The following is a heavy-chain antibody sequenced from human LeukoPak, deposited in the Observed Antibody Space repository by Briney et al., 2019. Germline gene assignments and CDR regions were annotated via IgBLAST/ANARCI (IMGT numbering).Heavy chain of an antibody. CDR3: AKGSSSSVYYWTGIDY. V-gene: IGHV3-30*02. D-gene: IGHD3-22*01. J-gene: IGHJ4*02. CDR2: IRYDGSNK. Sequence: GGSLRLSCAASGFTFTIYGMHWVRQAPGKGLEWVAFIRYDGSNKYYAYSVKGRFTFSRDNSKNTLYLQMNSLIAEDTAVYYCAKGSSSSVYYWTGIDYWGQGTLVTVSS. CDR1: GFTFTIYG.